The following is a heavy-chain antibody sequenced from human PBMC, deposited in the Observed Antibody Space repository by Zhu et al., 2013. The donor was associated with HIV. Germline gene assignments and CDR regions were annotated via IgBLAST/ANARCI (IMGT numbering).Heavy chain of an antibody. V-gene: IGHV4-34*01. CDR3: ARSLSSSYSGLGY. CDR1: GGSFSGYY. Sequence: QVQLQQWGAGLLKPSETLSLTCAVYGGSFSGYYWSWSRQPPGKGLEWIGEINHSGSTNYNPSLKSRVTISVDTSKNQFSLRLSSVAAADTAVYYCARSLSSSYSGLGYWGQGTLVTVSS. CDR2: INHSGST. J-gene: IGHJ4*02. D-gene: IGHD6-6*01.